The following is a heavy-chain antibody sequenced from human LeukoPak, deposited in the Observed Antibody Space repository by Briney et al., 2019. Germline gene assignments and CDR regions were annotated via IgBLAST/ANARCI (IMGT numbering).Heavy chain of an antibody. Sequence: SETLSLTCAVYGGSFSGYYWSWIRQPPGKGLEWIGEINHSGSTNYNPSLKSRVTISVDTSKNQFSLKLSSVTAADTAVYYCARGGDKVGMATISAFDIWGQGTMVTVSS. CDR3: ARGGDKVGMATISAFDI. D-gene: IGHD5-24*01. CDR2: INHSGST. V-gene: IGHV4-34*01. J-gene: IGHJ3*02. CDR1: GGSFSGYY.